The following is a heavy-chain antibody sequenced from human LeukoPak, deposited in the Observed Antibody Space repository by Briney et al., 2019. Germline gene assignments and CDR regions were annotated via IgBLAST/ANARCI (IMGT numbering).Heavy chain of an antibody. J-gene: IGHJ4*02. CDR1: GFTFSSYE. CDR3: ARDTYYDFWSGYYGLDY. Sequence: GWSLRLSCAASGFTFSSYEMNWVRQAPGKGLEWVSYISSSGSTIYYADSVKGRFTISRDNAKNSLYLQMNSLRAEDTAVYYCARDTYYDFWSGYYGLDYWGQGTLVTVSS. CDR2: ISSSGSTI. D-gene: IGHD3-3*01. V-gene: IGHV3-48*03.